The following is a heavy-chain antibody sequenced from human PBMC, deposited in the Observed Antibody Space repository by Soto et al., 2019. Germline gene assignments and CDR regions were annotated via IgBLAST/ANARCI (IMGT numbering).Heavy chain of an antibody. CDR1: GYTFTGYY. CDR2: INPNSGGT. Sequence: ASVKVYCNASGYTFTGYYMHWVRQAPGQGLEWMGWINPNSGGTNYAQKFQGWVTMTRDTAISTAYMELSRLRSDDTAVYYCARDGSSSSYYYGMDVWGQGTTVTVSS. V-gene: IGHV1-2*04. J-gene: IGHJ6*02. D-gene: IGHD6-6*01. CDR3: ARDGSSSSYYYGMDV.